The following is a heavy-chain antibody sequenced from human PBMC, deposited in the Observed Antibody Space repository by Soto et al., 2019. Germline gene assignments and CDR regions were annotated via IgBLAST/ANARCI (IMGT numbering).Heavy chain of an antibody. CDR2: ISAYNGNK. Sequence: QVQLVQSGAEVKKPGASVKVSCKASGYTFTSYGISWVRQAPGQGLEWMGWISAYNGNKNYAQKLQGRVTMTTATSXTTXYXGLRSLRSDDTAVYYCASTIGYCSGGSCYSDANFDYWGQGTLVTVSS. D-gene: IGHD2-15*01. CDR3: ASTIGYCSGGSCYSDANFDY. V-gene: IGHV1-18*01. J-gene: IGHJ4*02. CDR1: GYTFTSYG.